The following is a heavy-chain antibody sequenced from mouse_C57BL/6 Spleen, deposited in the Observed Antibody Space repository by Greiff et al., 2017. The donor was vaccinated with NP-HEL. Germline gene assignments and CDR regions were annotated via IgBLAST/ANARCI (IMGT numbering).Heavy chain of an antibody. CDR2: INPNNGGT. Sequence: VQLQQSGPELVKPGASVKIPCKASGYTFTDYNMDWVKQSHGKSLEWIGDINPNNGGTIYNQKFKGKATLTVAKSSSTAYMELRSLTSEDTAVYYCARRDYGSSHWYFDVWGTGTTVTVSS. D-gene: IGHD1-1*01. V-gene: IGHV1-18*01. J-gene: IGHJ1*03. CDR3: ARRDYGSSHWYFDV. CDR1: GYTFTDYN.